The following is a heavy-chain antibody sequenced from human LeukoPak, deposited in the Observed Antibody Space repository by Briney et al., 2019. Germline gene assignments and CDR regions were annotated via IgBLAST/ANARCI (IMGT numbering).Heavy chain of an antibody. J-gene: IGHJ4*02. CDR2: ISTTSSYI. Sequence: GGSLRLSCVASGFTFSSYSMNWVRQAPGKGLGWVSSISTTSSYIYYADSVKGRFTISRDNAKNSLYLQMNSLRAEDTAVYYCASPLGDLADYWGQGTLVTVSS. CDR1: GFTFSSYS. CDR3: ASPLGDLADY. V-gene: IGHV3-21*01.